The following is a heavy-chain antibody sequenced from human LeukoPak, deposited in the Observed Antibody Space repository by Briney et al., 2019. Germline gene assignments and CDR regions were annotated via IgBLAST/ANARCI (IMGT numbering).Heavy chain of an antibody. CDR2: IYTSGST. Sequence: SETLSLTCTVSGGSISSYYSSWIRQPAGKGLEWIGRIYTSGSTHYNPSLKRRVTMSVDTSKNQFSLKLSSVTAADTAVYYCARDLSMVVTGYMDVWGKGTTVTVSS. CDR3: ARDLSMVVTGYMDV. D-gene: IGHD4-23*01. V-gene: IGHV4-4*07. CDR1: GGSISSYY. J-gene: IGHJ6*03.